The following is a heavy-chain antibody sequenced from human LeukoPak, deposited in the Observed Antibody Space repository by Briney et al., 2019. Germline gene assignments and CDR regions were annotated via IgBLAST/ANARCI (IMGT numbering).Heavy chain of an antibody. J-gene: IGHJ4*02. Sequence: SETLSLTCAVYGGSFSGYYWSWIRQPPGKGLEWIGEINHSGSTNYNPSLKSRVTISVDTSKNQFSLKLSSVTAADTAVYYCARAPMRSGYFYWGQGTLVTVSS. CDR3: ARAPMRSGYFY. CDR2: INHSGST. CDR1: GGSFSGYY. V-gene: IGHV4-34*01. D-gene: IGHD3-3*01.